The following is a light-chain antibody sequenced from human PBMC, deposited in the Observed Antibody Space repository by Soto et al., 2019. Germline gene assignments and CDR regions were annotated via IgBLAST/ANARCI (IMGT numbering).Light chain of an antibody. V-gene: IGLV2-23*01. CDR3: CSYAGSSTHVV. J-gene: IGLJ2*01. CDR1: SSDVGSYNL. CDR2: EGS. Sequence: QSALTQPASVSGSPGQSITISCTGTSSDVGSYNLVSWYQQHPGKAPKLMIYEGSKRPSAVSNRFSGSKSGNTASLTISGLQAEDEADYYCCSYAGSSTHVVFGGGTQLTVL.